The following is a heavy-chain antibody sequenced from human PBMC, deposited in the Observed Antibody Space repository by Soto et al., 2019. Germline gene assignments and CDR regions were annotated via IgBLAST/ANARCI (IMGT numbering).Heavy chain of an antibody. D-gene: IGHD2-21*02. CDR1: GYTFTRYG. CDR3: AREGDVPYYYYGMDV. CDR2: ISGYDGRT. Sequence: QVHLVQSGAEVKKPGASVKVSCKTSGYTFTRYGISWVRQAPGQGLEWMGWISGYDGRTNFAQKVQDRVTMTTDTSTSTVYMELRSPSSDDTAVYYCAREGDVPYYYYGMDVWGQGTTVTVSS. V-gene: IGHV1-18*01. J-gene: IGHJ6*02.